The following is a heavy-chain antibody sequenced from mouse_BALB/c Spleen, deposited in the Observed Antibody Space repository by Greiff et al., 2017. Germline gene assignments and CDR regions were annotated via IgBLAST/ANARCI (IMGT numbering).Heavy chain of an antibody. V-gene: IGHV5-6-5*01. J-gene: IGHJ4*01. CDR2: ISSGGST. CDR1: GFTFSSYA. CDR3: ARGRGAYDSYDKGAMGY. Sequence: EVMLVESGAGLVKPGGSLKLSCAASGFTFSSYAMSWVRQTPGKRLEWVASISSGGSTYYSDSVKGRFTISRDNARNILYLQLCSLRSGDTAMYCCARGRGAYDSYDKGAMGYWGQGTSVTVSS. D-gene: IGHD2-12*01.